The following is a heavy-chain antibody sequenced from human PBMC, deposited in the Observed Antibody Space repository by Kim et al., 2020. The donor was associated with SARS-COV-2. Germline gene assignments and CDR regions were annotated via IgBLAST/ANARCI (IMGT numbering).Heavy chain of an antibody. CDR3: AKDNGSGSPDY. CDR2: ISYDGSNK. V-gene: IGHV3-30*18. J-gene: IGHJ4*02. D-gene: IGHD3-10*01. Sequence: GGSLRLSCAASGFTFSSYGMHWVRQAPGKGLEWVAVISYDGSNKYYADSVKGRFTISRYNSKNTLYLQMNSLRAEDTAVYYCAKDNGSGSPDYWGQGTL. CDR1: GFTFSSYG.